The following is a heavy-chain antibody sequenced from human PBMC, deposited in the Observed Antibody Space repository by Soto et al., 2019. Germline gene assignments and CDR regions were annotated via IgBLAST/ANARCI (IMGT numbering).Heavy chain of an antibody. CDR3: ARDKENFDY. CDR1: GGTFSSYT. V-gene: IGHV1-69*04. J-gene: IGHJ4*02. CDR2: IIPMLGIA. Sequence: EASVKVSCKASGGTFSSYTFSWVRQAPGQGLEWMGRIIPMLGIANYAQKFQGRVTMTRDTSISTAYMELSRLRSDDTAVYYCARDKENFDYWGQGTLVTVSS.